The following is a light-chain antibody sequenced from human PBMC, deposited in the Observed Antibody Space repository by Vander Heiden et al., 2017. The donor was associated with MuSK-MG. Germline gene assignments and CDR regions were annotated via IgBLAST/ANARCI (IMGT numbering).Light chain of an antibody. J-gene: IGLJ3*02. Sequence: QSVLTQPPSASGTPGQRGTLSCSGSSPNIGSNTVNWYQQLPGTAPKLLIYSNNQRPSGVPDRFSGSKSGTSASLAISGLQSEDEADYYCAAWDDSVKGWAFGGGTKLTVL. CDR2: SNN. CDR1: SPNIGSNT. V-gene: IGLV1-44*01. CDR3: AAWDDSVKGWA.